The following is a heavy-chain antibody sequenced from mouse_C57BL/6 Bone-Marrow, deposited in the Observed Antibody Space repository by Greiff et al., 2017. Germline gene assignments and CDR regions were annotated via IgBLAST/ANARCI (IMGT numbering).Heavy chain of an antibody. D-gene: IGHD1-1*01. CDR3: ASSTTVVEPYYWYFDV. CDR1: GYTFTDYY. Sequence: VQLQQSGAELVRPGASVRLSCKASGYTFTDYYINWVKQRPGQGLEWIARIYPGSGNTYYNEKFKGKATLTAEKSSSTAYMQLSSLTSEDSAVYFCASSTTVVEPYYWYFDVWGTGTTVTVSS. V-gene: IGHV1-76*01. J-gene: IGHJ1*03. CDR2: IYPGSGNT.